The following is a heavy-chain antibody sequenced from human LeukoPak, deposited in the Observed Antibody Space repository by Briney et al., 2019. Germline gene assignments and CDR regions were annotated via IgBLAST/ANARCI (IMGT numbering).Heavy chain of an antibody. CDR3: ARKWLLRRIDAFDI. J-gene: IGHJ3*02. Sequence: GGSLRLSCAASGFTFSSYAMSWVRQAPGKGLEWVSVISGSGDSTYYADSVKGRFTISRDNSKNTLYLQMNSLRAEDTAVYYCARKWLLRRIDAFDIWGQGTMVTVSS. V-gene: IGHV3-23*01. D-gene: IGHD3-22*01. CDR2: ISGSGDST. CDR1: GFTFSSYA.